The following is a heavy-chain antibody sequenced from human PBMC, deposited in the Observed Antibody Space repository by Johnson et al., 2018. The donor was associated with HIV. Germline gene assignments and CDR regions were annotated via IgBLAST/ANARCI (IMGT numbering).Heavy chain of an antibody. Sequence: QVQLVESGGGVVQPGRSLRLSCAASGFTFSSYGMHWVRQAPAKGLEWVAVISYDGSNKYYADSVKGRFTISRDNSKNTLYLQMNSLRAEDTAVYYCARGRRIQLWLLADAFDIWGQGTMVTVSS. CDR2: ISYDGSNK. J-gene: IGHJ3*02. CDR3: ARGRRIQLWLLADAFDI. V-gene: IGHV3-30*03. CDR1: GFTFSSYG. D-gene: IGHD5-18*01.